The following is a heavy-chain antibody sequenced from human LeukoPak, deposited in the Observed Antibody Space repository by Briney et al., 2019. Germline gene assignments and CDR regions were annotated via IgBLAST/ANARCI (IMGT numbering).Heavy chain of an antibody. CDR3: RAGIAVAGGDY. CDR2: ISHDGII. Sequence: GGSLRLSCAASGFTFSSYSMNWVRRTPGKGLVWVSRISHDGIISYADSVKGRFTISRDNAKNTLYLQMNSLRAEDTAVYYCRAGIAVAGGDYWGQGTLVTVSS. CDR1: GFTFSSYS. D-gene: IGHD6-19*01. J-gene: IGHJ4*02. V-gene: IGHV3-74*01.